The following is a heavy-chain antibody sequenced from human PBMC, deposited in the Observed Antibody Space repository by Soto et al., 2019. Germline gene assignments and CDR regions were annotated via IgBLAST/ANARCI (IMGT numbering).Heavy chain of an antibody. CDR3: ARAKYGGAYSPFDY. Sequence: EVQLLESGGGLVQPGGSLRLSCAASGFPFSTSAMNWVRQAPGKGLEWVSYISTRSNSIYYADSVKGRFTISRDNAKNSLFLQMNRLRDEDTAVYFCARAKYGGAYSPFDYWGQGTLVTVSS. J-gene: IGHJ4*02. CDR2: ISTRSNSI. V-gene: IGHV3-48*02. D-gene: IGHD1-26*01. CDR1: GFPFSTSA.